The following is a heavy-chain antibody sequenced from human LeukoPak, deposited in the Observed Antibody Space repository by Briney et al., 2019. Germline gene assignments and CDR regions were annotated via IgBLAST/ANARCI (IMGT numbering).Heavy chain of an antibody. CDR3: ASLVPTTKPNRITRTIGLPR. D-gene: IGHD1-20*01. CDR1: GGIFSNYA. J-gene: IGHJ4*02. V-gene: IGHV1-8*02. Sequence: ASVKVSCKASGGIFSNYAINWVRQATGQGREWMGCINPNSGNTGYAQKFQGRVTMTRNTSISTAYMELSSLRSEDTAVYYCASLVPTTKPNRITRTIGLPRWGQGTLATVS. CDR2: INPNSGNT.